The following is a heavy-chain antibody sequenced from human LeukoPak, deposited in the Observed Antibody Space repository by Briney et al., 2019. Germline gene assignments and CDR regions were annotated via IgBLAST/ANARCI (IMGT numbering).Heavy chain of an antibody. J-gene: IGHJ4*02. CDR1: GFSFSDFG. CDR3: ARDWIDRSLDY. Sequence: PGGSLRLSYAASGFSFSDFGIHWVRQAPGKGLEWVAVLSPHANYEYYADSVQGRFAISRDDSKNTVYLQMNSLRDEETAVYYCARDWIDRSLDYWGLGTLVTVSS. D-gene: IGHD2-2*03. V-gene: IGHV3-33*01. CDR2: LSPHANYE.